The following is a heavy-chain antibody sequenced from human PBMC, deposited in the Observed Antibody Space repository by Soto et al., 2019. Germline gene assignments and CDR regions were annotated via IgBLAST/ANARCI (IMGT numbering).Heavy chain of an antibody. V-gene: IGHV3-23*01. J-gene: IGHJ5*02. Sequence: GGSLRLSCAASGFTFRSYAMNWVRQAPGQGLEWVSTISYSGHTTYYADSVKGRFTISRDNSNNTLYLQMDSLRGEDTAVYYCAKGAPLLAAGTWWFDPWGQGTLVTVSS. CDR1: GFTFRSYA. CDR2: ISYSGHTT. D-gene: IGHD6-13*01. CDR3: AKGAPLLAAGTWWFDP.